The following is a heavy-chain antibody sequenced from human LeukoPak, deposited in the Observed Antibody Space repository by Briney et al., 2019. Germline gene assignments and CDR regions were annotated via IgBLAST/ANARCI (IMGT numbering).Heavy chain of an antibody. J-gene: IGHJ4*02. D-gene: IGHD3-10*01. CDR3: ARDLYSRRMDYYGSGSYLAN. CDR1: GYTFTGYG. V-gene: IGHV1-18*01. Sequence: ASVKVSCKASGYTFTGYGIIWVRQAPGQGLEWMGWISAYNGFTHYAQSLQGRVTMTIDTSTSTAYMELRNLRSDDTAVYHCARDLYSRRMDYYGSGSYLANWGQGTLVTVSS. CDR2: ISAYNGFT.